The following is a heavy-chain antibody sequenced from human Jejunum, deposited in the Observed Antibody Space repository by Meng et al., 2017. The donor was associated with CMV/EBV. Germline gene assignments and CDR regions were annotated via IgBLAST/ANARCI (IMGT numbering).Heavy chain of an antibody. J-gene: IGHJ4*02. CDR1: GFTLSIYG. CDR2: LRYDGSNK. CDR3: ARRVEWSDC. V-gene: IGHV3-30*02. Sequence: VQLVESGGGLIQRGGSLTLSCEASGFTLSIYGMHWVRQAPGKGLEWVAFLRYDGSNKYYTESVRGRFTISRDNSKNTLYLQMNNLRVEDTAVYFCARRVEWSDCWGQGTLVTVSS. D-gene: IGHD3-3*01.